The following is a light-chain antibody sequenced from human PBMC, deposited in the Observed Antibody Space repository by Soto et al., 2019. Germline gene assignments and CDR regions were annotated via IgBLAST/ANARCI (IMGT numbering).Light chain of an antibody. J-gene: IGKJ1*01. CDR2: GAS. V-gene: IGKV3-20*01. CDR3: QQYSSLWT. Sequence: EIVLTQSPGTLSLSPGERATLSCRASQSVSNNYLAWYQQKPGQAPRLLIYGASNRATGIPDRFSSSGSGTDFTLSISRLEPEDFAVYYCQQYSSLWTFGQGTKVDI. CDR1: QSVSNNY.